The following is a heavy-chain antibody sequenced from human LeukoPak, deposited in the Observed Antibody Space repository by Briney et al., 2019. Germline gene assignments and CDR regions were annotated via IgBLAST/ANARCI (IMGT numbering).Heavy chain of an antibody. CDR3: VNDILTGYFDY. V-gene: IGHV1-2*06. CDR2: INPNSGGT. D-gene: IGHD3-9*01. Sequence: ASVKVSCKASGYTFTGYYMHWVRQAPGQGLEWMGRINPNSGGTNYAQKFQGRVTMTRDTTISTAYMELSRLISDDTAVYYCVNDILTGYFDYWGQGTLVTVSS. CDR1: GYTFTGYY. J-gene: IGHJ4*02.